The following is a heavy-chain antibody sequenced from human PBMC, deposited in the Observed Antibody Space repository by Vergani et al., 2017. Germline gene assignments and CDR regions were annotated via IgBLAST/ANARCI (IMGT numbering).Heavy chain of an antibody. Sequence: QVQLQESGPGLVKPSQTLSLTCTVSGGSISSYYWSWIRQPPGKGLEWIGYIYYSGSTNYNPSLKSRVTISVDTSKNQFSLKLSSVTAADTAVYYCARLYYYDSSGYPDAFDIWGQGRMVTVSS. J-gene: IGHJ3*02. CDR3: ARLYYYDSSGYPDAFDI. V-gene: IGHV4-59*01. CDR2: IYYSGST. CDR1: GGSISSYY. D-gene: IGHD3-22*01.